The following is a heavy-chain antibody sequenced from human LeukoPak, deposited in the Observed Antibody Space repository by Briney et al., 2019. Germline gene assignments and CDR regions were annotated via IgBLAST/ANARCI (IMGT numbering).Heavy chain of an antibody. V-gene: IGHV1-46*01. CDR2: IKPSGEST. D-gene: IGHD2-2*01. Sequence: GASVKASCKASGYTFSNYYIHWVRQAPGQGLEWMGVIKPSGESTSSAQKFQGRLTMTTDTSTSTAYMELSSLRSEDTAVYYCARGGGYCTSISCSRVDYWGQGTLVTVSS. CDR3: ARGGGYCTSISCSRVDY. J-gene: IGHJ4*02. CDR1: GYTFSNYY.